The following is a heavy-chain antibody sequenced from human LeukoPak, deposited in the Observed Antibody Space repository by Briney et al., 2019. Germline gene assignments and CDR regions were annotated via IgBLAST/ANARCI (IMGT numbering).Heavy chain of an antibody. CDR2: ISYDGSNK. D-gene: IGHD2-15*01. V-gene: IGHV3-30*18. CDR1: GFTFSSYG. CDR3: AKIGYCSGGSCYRTPYFDY. J-gene: IGHJ4*02. Sequence: GGSLRLSCAASGFTFSSYGMHWVRQAPGKGLEWVAVISYDGSNKYFEDSVKGRFTISRDNSKNTLNLQMNSLRAEDTAVYYCAKIGYCSGGSCYRTPYFDYRGQGTLVTVSS.